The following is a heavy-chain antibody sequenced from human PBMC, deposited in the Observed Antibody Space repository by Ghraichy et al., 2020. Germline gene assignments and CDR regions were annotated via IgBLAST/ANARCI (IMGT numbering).Heavy chain of an antibody. CDR1: GGSISRSSYY. D-gene: IGHD3-3*01. CDR2: IYYSGST. Sequence: SETLSLTCTVSGGSISRSSYYWGWIRQPPGKGLEWIGSIYYSGSTYYNPSLKSRVTISVDTSKNQFSLKLSSVTAADTAVYYCARITIFGVVIMPKGVFDYWGQGTLVTVSS. J-gene: IGHJ4*02. V-gene: IGHV4-39*01. CDR3: ARITIFGVVIMPKGVFDY.